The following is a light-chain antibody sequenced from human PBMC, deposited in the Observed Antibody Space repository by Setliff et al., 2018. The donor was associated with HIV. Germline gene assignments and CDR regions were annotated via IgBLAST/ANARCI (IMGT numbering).Light chain of an antibody. V-gene: IGLV2-14*01. CDR1: SSDVGGYNY. CDR2: EVS. J-gene: IGLJ2*01. CDR3: SSYTSSVTPCV. Sequence: QSALAQPASVSGSPGQSITISCTGTSSDVGGYNYVSWYQQHPGKAPKLMIYEVSNRPSGVSNRFSGSKSGNTASLTISGLQAEDEADYYCSSYTSSVTPCVFGGGTK.